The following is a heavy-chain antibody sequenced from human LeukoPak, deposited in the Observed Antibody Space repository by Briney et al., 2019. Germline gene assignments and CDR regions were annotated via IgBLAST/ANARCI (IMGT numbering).Heavy chain of an antibody. Sequence: PSETLSLTCTVSGGSISGYFCSWIRQPPGKGLEWIGYIYYTGTTNYYPSLKSRVTMSVDMSKNQFSLKLSSVTAADTAVYYCARETQLLSTFDIWGRGTMVTVSS. V-gene: IGHV4-59*08. CDR3: ARETQLLSTFDI. D-gene: IGHD1-1*01. CDR2: IYYTGTT. J-gene: IGHJ3*02. CDR1: GGSISGYF.